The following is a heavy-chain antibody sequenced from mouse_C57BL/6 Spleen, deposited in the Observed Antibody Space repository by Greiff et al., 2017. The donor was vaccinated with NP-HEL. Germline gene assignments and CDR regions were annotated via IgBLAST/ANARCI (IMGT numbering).Heavy chain of an antibody. CDR2: ISYDGSN. CDR1: GYSITSGYY. J-gene: IGHJ3*01. Sequence: VQLQESGPGLVKPSQSLSLTCSVTGYSITSGYYWNWIRQFPGNKLEWMGYISYDGSNNYNPSLKNRISITRDTSKNQFFLKLNSVTTEDTATYYCARGHYGTLWFAYWGQGTLVTVSA. CDR3: ARGHYGTLWFAY. D-gene: IGHD1-1*01. V-gene: IGHV3-6*01.